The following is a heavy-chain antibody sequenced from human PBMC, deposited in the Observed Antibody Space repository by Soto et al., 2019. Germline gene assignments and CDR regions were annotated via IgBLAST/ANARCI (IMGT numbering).Heavy chain of an antibody. J-gene: IGHJ4*02. CDR2: IYYSGST. Sequence: SETLSLTCTVSGGSISSYYWSWIRQPPGKGLEWIGYIYYSGSTNYNPSLKSRVTISVDTSKNQFSLKLSSVTAADTAVYYCARATLGYCSGGSCYHGDYWGQGTLVTVS. V-gene: IGHV4-59*01. CDR1: GGSISSYY. D-gene: IGHD2-15*01. CDR3: ARATLGYCSGGSCYHGDY.